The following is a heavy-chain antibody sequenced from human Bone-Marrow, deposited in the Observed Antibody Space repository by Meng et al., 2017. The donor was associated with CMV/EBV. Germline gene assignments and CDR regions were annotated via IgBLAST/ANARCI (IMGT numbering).Heavy chain of an antibody. CDR2: IYYSGSA. D-gene: IGHD4-11*01. CDR1: GGSVSSISYY. CDR3: ARGEVTTLGY. V-gene: IGHV4-61*01. J-gene: IGHJ4*02. Sequence: SETLSLTCTVSGGSVSSISYYWNWIRQPPGKGLEWIGYIYYSGSAIYNPSLKSRVTISVDTSQNLFSLRLRSVTTADTAVYYCARGEVTTLGYWGQGARVTVYS.